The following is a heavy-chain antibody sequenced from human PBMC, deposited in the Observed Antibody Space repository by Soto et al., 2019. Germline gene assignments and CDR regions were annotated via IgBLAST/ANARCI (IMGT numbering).Heavy chain of an antibody. CDR2: INPSGGSA. CDR1: GYTFTSYY. J-gene: IGHJ5*02. Sequence: VKVSCKASGYTFTSYYMHWVRQAPGQGLEWMGIINPSGGSASYAQKFQGRVTMTRDTSTSTDFMELSGLRSEDTAMYYCARDSGWFDPWGQGTQVTVYS. CDR3: ARDSGWFDP. V-gene: IGHV1-46*01. D-gene: IGHD6-25*01.